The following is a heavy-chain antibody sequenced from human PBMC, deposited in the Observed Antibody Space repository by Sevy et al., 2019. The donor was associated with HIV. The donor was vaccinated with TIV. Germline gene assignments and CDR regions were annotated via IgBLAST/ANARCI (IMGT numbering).Heavy chain of an antibody. J-gene: IGHJ4*02. V-gene: IGHV3-11*04. CDR3: AREMVRTTTFDY. Sequence: GGSLRLSCAASGFSFSDSNMAWVRQAPGKGLEWVSYMTNRGRNIHYSDSVKGRFTISRDNAENSLYLQMSGLRDDDTAVYYCAREMVRTTTFDYWGQGTLVTVSS. CDR1: GFSFSDSN. CDR2: MTNRGRNI. D-gene: IGHD1-26*01.